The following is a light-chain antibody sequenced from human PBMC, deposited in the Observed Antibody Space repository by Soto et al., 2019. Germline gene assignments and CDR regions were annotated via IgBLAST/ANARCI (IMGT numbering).Light chain of an antibody. V-gene: IGKV3-20*01. CDR3: QQYGSSAFT. CDR1: QSVSSSW. J-gene: IGKJ3*01. CDR2: RAS. Sequence: EIVLTQSPGTLSLSPGERATLSCRASQSVSSSWLAWYQHKPGQAPRLLIYRASSRATGIPDRFSGSGAGTDFTLTISRLEPEDFTVYYCQQYGSSAFTFGPGTRVDIK.